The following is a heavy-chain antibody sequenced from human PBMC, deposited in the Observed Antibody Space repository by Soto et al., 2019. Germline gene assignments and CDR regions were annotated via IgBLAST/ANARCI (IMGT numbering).Heavy chain of an antibody. CDR2: IWYDGSNK. CDR3: ARVDYYGSGSYPPYYYGMDV. CDR1: GFTFSSYG. D-gene: IGHD3-10*01. J-gene: IGHJ6*02. Sequence: GGSMSLSCAASGFTFSSYGMHWVRPAPGKGLEWVAVIWYDGSNKYYADSVKGRFTISRDNSKNTLYLQMNSLRAEDTAVYYCARVDYYGSGSYPPYYYGMDVWGQGTTVTVSS. V-gene: IGHV3-33*01.